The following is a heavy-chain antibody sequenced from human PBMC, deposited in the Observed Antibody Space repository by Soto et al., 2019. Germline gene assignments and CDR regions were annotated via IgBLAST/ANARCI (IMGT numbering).Heavy chain of an antibody. J-gene: IGHJ6*02. CDR2: IKQDGSEK. CDR1: GLVFSSFW. CDR3: ARGHKGLEV. V-gene: IGHV3-7*01. Sequence: PGGSLRLSCEASGLVFSSFWMSWVRQAPGKGLEWVAYIKQDGSEKYYVDSVKGRFTISRDNPKSSLYLQVNNLRAEDTAVYYCARGHKGLEVWGQGTTVTVSS.